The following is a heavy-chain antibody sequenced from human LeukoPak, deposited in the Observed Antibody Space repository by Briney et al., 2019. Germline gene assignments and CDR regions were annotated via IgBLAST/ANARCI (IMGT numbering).Heavy chain of an antibody. V-gene: IGHV4-61*02. J-gene: IGHJ4*02. D-gene: IGHD2-15*01. Sequence: SETLSLTCTVSGGSISSGSYYWRWIRQPAGKGLEWIGRIYTSGSTNYNPSLKSRVTISVDTSKNQFSLKLSSVTAADTAVYYCARAGYCSGGSCYTFDYWGQGTLVTVSS. CDR2: IYTSGST. CDR3: ARAGYCSGGSCYTFDY. CDR1: GGSISSGSYY.